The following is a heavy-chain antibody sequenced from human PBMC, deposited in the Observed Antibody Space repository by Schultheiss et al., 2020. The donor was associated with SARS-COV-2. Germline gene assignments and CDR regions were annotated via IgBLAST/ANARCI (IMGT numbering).Heavy chain of an antibody. D-gene: IGHD5-18*01. J-gene: IGHJ4*02. V-gene: IGHV5-51*01. Sequence: GESLKISCKGSGHSFTTYWIGWVRQMPGKGLEWMGIIYPGDSDTRYSPSFQGQVTISADKSISTAYLQWSSLKASDTAMYYCARREGYSYGPIGYWGQGTLVTVSS. CDR2: IYPGDSDT. CDR1: GHSFTTYW. CDR3: ARREGYSYGPIGY.